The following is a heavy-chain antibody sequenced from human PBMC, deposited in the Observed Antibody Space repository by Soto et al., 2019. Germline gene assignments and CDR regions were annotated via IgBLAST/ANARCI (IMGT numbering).Heavy chain of an antibody. J-gene: IGHJ5*02. Sequence: QLQLQESGPRLVKPSETLSLTCTVSGGSIIISNYYWGWIRQPPGKGLEWIASISFGRSTFYNPSLKSRVTISVDTANNQFSLELTSVTAADTAVYYCATRPSYYNSSAHHAWFDPWGQGALVTVSS. CDR1: GGSIIISNYY. V-gene: IGHV4-39*01. D-gene: IGHD3-22*01. CDR2: ISFGRST. CDR3: ATRPSYYNSSAHHAWFDP.